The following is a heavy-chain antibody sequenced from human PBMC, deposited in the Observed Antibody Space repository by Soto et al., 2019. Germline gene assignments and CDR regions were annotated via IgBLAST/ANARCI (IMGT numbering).Heavy chain of an antibody. D-gene: IGHD3-22*01. CDR3: ARPTIYYYDSSGYFDY. J-gene: IGHJ4*02. V-gene: IGHV4-39*01. CDR1: GGSISSSSYY. Sequence: SETLSLTCTVSGGSISSSSYYWGWIRQPPGKGLEWIGSIYYSGSTYYNPSLKSRVTISVDTSKNQFSLKLSSVTAADTAVYYCARPTIYYYDSSGYFDYWGQGTLVTVS. CDR2: IYYSGST.